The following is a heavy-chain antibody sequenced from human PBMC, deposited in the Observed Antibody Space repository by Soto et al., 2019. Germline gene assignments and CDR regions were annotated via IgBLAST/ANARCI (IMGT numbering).Heavy chain of an antibody. CDR3: ALRRVAYADF. D-gene: IGHD2-2*01. CDR2: LYSGGNT. CDR1: EFTVTNNA. V-gene: IGHV3-53*01. J-gene: IGHJ4*02. Sequence: GSLRLSCAASEFTVTNNAMSWVRQAPGKGLEWGSILYSGGNTYYADSVEGRFTISRDGSKNTLYLHMNSLRAEDTAVYYCALRRVAYADFWGQGT.